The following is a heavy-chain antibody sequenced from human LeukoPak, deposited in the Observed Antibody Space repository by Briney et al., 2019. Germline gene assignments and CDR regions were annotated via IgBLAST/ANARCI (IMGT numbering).Heavy chain of an antibody. J-gene: IGHJ3*02. V-gene: IGHV4-34*01. CDR3: ARANDFSGSSVAFDI. D-gene: IGHD3-3*01. Sequence: TPSETLSLPCAVYGGSFSGYDWSWIRQPPGKGLEWIGEINHSGSTNYNPSLKSRVTISVDTSKNQFSLKLSSVTAADTAVYYCARANDFSGSSVAFDIWGQGTMVTVSS. CDR1: GGSFSGYD. CDR2: INHSGST.